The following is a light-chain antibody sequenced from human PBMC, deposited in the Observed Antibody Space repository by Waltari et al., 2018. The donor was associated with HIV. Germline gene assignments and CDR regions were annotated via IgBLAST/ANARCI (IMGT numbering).Light chain of an antibody. CDR2: AAS. CDR3: QQRFNGVT. CDR1: QATSTY. Sequence: DIQMTQSPSSLSASLGDKVLITCRASQATSTYVNWYQQKPGRAPHLLIYAASTLQSGVPSRFSGDSSGTDFTLTINGLQPEDFATYYCQQRFNGVTFGPGTKVYV. V-gene: IGKV1-39*01. J-gene: IGKJ3*01.